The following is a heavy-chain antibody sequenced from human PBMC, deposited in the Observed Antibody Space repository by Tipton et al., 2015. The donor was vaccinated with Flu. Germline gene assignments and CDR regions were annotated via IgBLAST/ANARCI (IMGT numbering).Heavy chain of an antibody. Sequence: TLSLTCSVSGGSFSDGGYYWTWIRHLPGKGLEWIGYIYYRGSTYYNPSLLSRVSISQDTSKSQFSLRPSSVTAADTAVYFCARAHPYTSGSWVEYWGQGTLVTVSS. CDR3: ARAHPYTSGSWVEY. CDR2: IYYRGST. V-gene: IGHV4-31*03. J-gene: IGHJ4*02. D-gene: IGHD3-10*01. CDR1: GGSFSDGGYY.